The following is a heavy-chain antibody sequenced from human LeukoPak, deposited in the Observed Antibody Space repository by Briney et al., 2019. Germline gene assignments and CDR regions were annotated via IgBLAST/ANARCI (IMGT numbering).Heavy chain of an antibody. CDR1: GGSISNYY. D-gene: IGHD5-18*01. CDR3: AGGYSYGLGYYYYYMDV. V-gene: IGHV4-59*01. Sequence: SETLSLTCTVSGGSISNYYWSWIRQPPGKGLEWIGYIYYSGSTNYNPSLKSRVIISVDTSKNQFSLKLSSVTAADTAVYYCAGGYSYGLGYYYYYMDVWGKGTTVTISS. CDR2: IYYSGST. J-gene: IGHJ6*03.